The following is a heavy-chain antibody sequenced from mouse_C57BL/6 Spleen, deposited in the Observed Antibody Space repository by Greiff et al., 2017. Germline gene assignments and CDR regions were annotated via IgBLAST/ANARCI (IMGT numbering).Heavy chain of an antibody. CDR1: GYTFTSYW. V-gene: IGHV1-55*01. J-gene: IGHJ3*01. D-gene: IGHD2-3*01. Sequence: VQLKQPGAELVKPGASVKMSCKASGYTFTSYWITWVKQRPGQGLEWIGDIDAGSGSTNYNEKCKSKATLTVDTSSSTAYMQLSSLTSEYSAVYYCARRYDDIAYWGQGTLVTVSA. CDR2: IDAGSGST. CDR3: ARRYDDIAY.